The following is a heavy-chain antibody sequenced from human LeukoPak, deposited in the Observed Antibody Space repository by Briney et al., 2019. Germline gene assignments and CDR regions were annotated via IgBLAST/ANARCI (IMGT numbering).Heavy chain of an antibody. CDR3: AGATRFGAFDI. CDR1: GFTFSSYA. V-gene: IGHV4-39*07. J-gene: IGHJ3*02. D-gene: IGHD3-16*01. Sequence: PGGSLRLSCAASGFTFSSYAMSWVRQPPGKGLEWIGSIYYSGSTYYNPSLKSRVTISVDTSKNQFSLKLSSVTAADTAVYYCAGATRFGAFDIWGQGTMVTVSS. CDR2: IYYSGST.